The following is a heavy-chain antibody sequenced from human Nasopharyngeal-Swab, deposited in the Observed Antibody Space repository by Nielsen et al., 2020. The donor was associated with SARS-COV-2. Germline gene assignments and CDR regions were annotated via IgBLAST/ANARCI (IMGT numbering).Heavy chain of an antibody. J-gene: IGHJ4*02. D-gene: IGHD6-6*01. CDR3: ARGSSSFDY. V-gene: IGHV3-11*04. Sequence: WIRQPPGKGLEWVSYISSSGSTIYYADSVKGRFTISRDNAKNSLHLQMNSLRAEDTAVYYCARGSSSFDYWGQGTLVTVSS. CDR2: ISSSGSTI.